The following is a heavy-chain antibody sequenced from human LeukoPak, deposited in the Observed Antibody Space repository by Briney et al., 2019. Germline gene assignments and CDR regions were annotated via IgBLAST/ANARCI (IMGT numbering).Heavy chain of an antibody. CDR2: INPNSGGT. V-gene: IGHV1-2*02. Sequence: GASVKVSCKASGYTFTGYYMHWVRQAPGQGLEWMGWINPNSGGTNYAQKFQGRVTMTRDTSISTAHMELSRLRSDDTAVYYCARGTTMVRGSYMDVWDKGTTVTVSS. CDR3: ARGTTMVRGSYMDV. CDR1: GYTFTGYY. J-gene: IGHJ6*03. D-gene: IGHD3-10*01.